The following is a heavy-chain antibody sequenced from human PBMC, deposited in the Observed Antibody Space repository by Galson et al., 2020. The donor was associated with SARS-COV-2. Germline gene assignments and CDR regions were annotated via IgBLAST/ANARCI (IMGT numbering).Heavy chain of an antibody. CDR3: AKDPPRFGELLEETGDY. J-gene: IGHJ4*02. Sequence: GESLKISCAASGFTFSSYGMHWVRQAPGKGLEWVAVIWYDGSNKYYADSVKGRFTISRDNSKNTLYLQMNSLRAEDTAVYYCAKDPPRFGELLEETGDYWGQGTLVTVSS. CDR2: IWYDGSNK. D-gene: IGHD3-10*01. V-gene: IGHV3-33*06. CDR1: GFTFSSYG.